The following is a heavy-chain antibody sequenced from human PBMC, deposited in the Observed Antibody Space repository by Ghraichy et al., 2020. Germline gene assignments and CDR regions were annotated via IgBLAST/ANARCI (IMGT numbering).Heavy chain of an antibody. Sequence: SETLSLTCTVSGGSISRYYWSWIRQPAGKGLEWIGRIYTSGSANYNPSLKIRVTMSVDTSKNQFSLKLSSVTAADTAVYYCARDPPQWELRDAFDIWGQGTMVTVSS. D-gene: IGHD1-26*01. J-gene: IGHJ3*02. CDR1: GGSISRYY. V-gene: IGHV4-4*07. CDR2: IYTSGSA. CDR3: ARDPPQWELRDAFDI.